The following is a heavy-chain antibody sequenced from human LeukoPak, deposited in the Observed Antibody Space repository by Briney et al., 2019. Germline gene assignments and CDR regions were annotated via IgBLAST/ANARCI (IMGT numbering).Heavy chain of an antibody. CDR3: ARRKIVATIDY. D-gene: IGHD5-12*01. J-gene: IGHJ4*02. CDR1: GGSISSSSYY. CDR2: IYYSGST. Sequence: SETLSLTCTVSGGSISSSSYYWGWIRQPPGKGLEWIGSIYYSGSTYYNPSLKSRVTIFVDTSKNQFSLKLSSVTAADTAVYYCARRKIVATIDYWGQGTLVTVSS. V-gene: IGHV4-39*01.